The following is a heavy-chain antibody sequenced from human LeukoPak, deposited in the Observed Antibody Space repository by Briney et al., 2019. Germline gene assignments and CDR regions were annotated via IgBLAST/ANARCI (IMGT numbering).Heavy chain of an antibody. D-gene: IGHD5-18*01. CDR1: GGSISSYY. CDR2: IYYSGST. V-gene: IGHV4-59*08. J-gene: IGHJ5*02. CDR3: ARRGYSYEGGWFDP. Sequence: SETLSLACTVSGGSISSYYWSWIRQPPGKGLEWIGYIYYSGSTNYNPSLKSRVTISVDTSKNQFSLKLSSVTAVDTAAYYCARRGYSYEGGWFDPWGQGTLVTVSS.